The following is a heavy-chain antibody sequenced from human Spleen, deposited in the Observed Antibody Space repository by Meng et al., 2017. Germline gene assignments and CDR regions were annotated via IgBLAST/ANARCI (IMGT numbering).Heavy chain of an antibody. Sequence: QVQLQQWGARLLKPSETLFLTCVVSGGSFSDYYWSWIRQPPGKGLEWIGEINHSGSTNYNPSLESRATISVDTSQNNLSLKLSSVTAADSAVYYCARGPTTMAHDFDYWGQGTLVTVSS. D-gene: IGHD4-11*01. CDR3: ARGPTTMAHDFDY. CDR1: GGSFSDYY. V-gene: IGHV4-34*01. J-gene: IGHJ4*02. CDR2: INHSGST.